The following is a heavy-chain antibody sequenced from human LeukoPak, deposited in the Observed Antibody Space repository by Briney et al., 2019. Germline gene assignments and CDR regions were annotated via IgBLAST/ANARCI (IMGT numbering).Heavy chain of an antibody. D-gene: IGHD3-3*01. Sequence: PGGSLRLSCAASGFTFSSYGMHWVRQAPGKGLEWVAFIRYDGSNKYYADSVKGRFTISRDNSKNTLYLQMNSLRAEDTAVYYCAKGDYDFWSGYVDYWGQGTLVTVSS. CDR1: GFTFSSYG. CDR3: AKGDYDFWSGYVDY. J-gene: IGHJ4*02. CDR2: IRYDGSNK. V-gene: IGHV3-30*02.